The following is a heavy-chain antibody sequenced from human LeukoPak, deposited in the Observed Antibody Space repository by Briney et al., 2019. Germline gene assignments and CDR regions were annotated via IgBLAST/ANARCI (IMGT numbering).Heavy chain of an antibody. J-gene: IGHJ4*02. CDR2: IRYYGTNT. CDR1: GFTFSNYS. V-gene: IGHV3-30*02. D-gene: IGHD1-1*01. CDR3: APEATNVAGS. Sequence: GGSLRLSCAASGFTFSNYSMNWVRQAPGKGLEWLTFIRYYGTNTYYRDSVKGRFTISRDNSKNTLFLQMHGLRPEDTAVYYCAPEATNVAGSWGQGTLVIVSS.